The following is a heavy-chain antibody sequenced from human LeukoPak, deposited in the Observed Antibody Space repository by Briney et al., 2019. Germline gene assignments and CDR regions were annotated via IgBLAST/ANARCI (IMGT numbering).Heavy chain of an antibody. CDR2: IIPIFGTA. Sequence: SVKVSCKASGGTFSSYAISWVRQAPGQGLEWMGGIIPIFGTANYAQKFQGRVTITADESTSTAYMELSGLRSEDTAVYYCARRYCSSTSCFYYFDYWGQGTLVTVSS. J-gene: IGHJ4*02. D-gene: IGHD2-2*01. CDR1: GGTFSSYA. V-gene: IGHV1-69*13. CDR3: ARRYCSSTSCFYYFDY.